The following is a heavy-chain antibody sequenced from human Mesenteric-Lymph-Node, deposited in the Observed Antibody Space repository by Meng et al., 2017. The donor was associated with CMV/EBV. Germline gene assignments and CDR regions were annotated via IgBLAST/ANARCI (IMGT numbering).Heavy chain of an antibody. Sequence: LRLSCAVFGGSFSGYFWTWIRQPPGKGLEWIGEITRGGLTNYNPSLKSRLTISVDTSKNQFSLNLTSLTPADTAVYYCARGAPYYYYGMDVWGQGTTVTVSS. J-gene: IGHJ6*02. CDR1: GGSFSGYF. CDR2: ITRGGLT. D-gene: IGHD6-6*01. V-gene: IGHV4-34*01. CDR3: ARGAPYYYYGMDV.